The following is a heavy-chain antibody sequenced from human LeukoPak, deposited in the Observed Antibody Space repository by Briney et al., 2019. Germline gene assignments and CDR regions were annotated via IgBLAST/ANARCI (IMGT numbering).Heavy chain of an antibody. V-gene: IGHV4-34*01. Sequence: PSETLSLTCAVYGGSFSGYYWSWIRQPPGKGLEWIGEINHSGSTNYNPSLKSRVTISVDTSKNQVSLKLTSVTAADTAVYYCARDGGSGFDYWGLGTLVTVSS. CDR2: INHSGST. CDR3: ARDGGSGFDY. J-gene: IGHJ4*02. CDR1: GGSFSGYY. D-gene: IGHD3-10*01.